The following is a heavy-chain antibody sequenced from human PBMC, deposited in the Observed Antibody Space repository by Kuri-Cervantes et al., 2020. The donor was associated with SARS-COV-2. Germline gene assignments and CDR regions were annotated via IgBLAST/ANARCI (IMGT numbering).Heavy chain of an antibody. V-gene: IGHV3-21*01. CDR1: GFTFSSYN. D-gene: IGHD3/OR15-3a*01. J-gene: IGHJ4*02. CDR2: ISSSRNYI. Sequence: GGSLRLSCAASGFTFSSYNMNWVRQAPGKGLEWVSSISSSRNYIYYADSVRGRFTISRDNAKNSLYLQTNSLRAEDTAVYHCARDGLQEWADYWGQGTLVTVSS. CDR3: ARDGLQEWADY.